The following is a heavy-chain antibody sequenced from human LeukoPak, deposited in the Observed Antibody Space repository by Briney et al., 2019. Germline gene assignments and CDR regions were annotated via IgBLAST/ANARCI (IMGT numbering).Heavy chain of an antibody. Sequence: GASVKVSCKASVYTFTSYAMNWVRQAPGQGLEWMGWINANTGNPTYAQGFTGRFVFSLDTSVSTAYLQISSRKAEDTAVYYCALREGPYYFDYWGQGTLVTVSS. J-gene: IGHJ4*02. D-gene: IGHD4-17*01. CDR2: INANTGNP. CDR3: ALREGPYYFDY. CDR1: VYTFTSYA. V-gene: IGHV7-4-1*02.